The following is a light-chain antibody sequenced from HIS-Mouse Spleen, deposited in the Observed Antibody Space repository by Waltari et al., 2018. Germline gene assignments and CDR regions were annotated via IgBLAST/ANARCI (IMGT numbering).Light chain of an antibody. CDR3: CSYAGSSTYVV. J-gene: IGLJ2*01. Sequence: QSALTQPASVSGSPGQSITIPCTGTSSDVGSYNLVSWYQQRPGKAPKLMIYEGSKRPSGVSNRFSGSKSGNTASLTISGLQAEDEADYYCCSYAGSSTYVVFGGGTKLTVL. V-gene: IGLV2-23*01. CDR2: EGS. CDR1: SSDVGSYNL.